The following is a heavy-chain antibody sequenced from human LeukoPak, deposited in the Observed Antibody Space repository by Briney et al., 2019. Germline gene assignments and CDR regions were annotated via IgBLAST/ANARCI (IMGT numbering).Heavy chain of an antibody. D-gene: IGHD2-21*02. V-gene: IGHV1-58*02. J-gene: IGHJ6*02. Sequence: GASVKVSCKASGYTFTGYYMHWVRQARGQRLEWIGWIVVDGGNTHYAQKFQERVDIITDRSTNTVFMELRSLRSDDTAVYYCSAGATTYCGEDCYPSFFFYHGIDVWGQGTTVTVSS. CDR2: IVVDGGNT. CDR3: SAGATTYCGEDCYPSFFFYHGIDV. CDR1: GYTFTGYY.